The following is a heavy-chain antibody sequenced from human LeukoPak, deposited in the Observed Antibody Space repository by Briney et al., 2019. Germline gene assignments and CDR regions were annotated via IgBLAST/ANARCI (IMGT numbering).Heavy chain of an antibody. D-gene: IGHD1-26*01. CDR2: ITDDGVGT. CDR1: GFTFGDYA. CDR3: AKQGGWEYGNYYGDH. Sequence: QPGGSLRLSCAASGFTFGDYATSWVRQAPGKGLEWISTITDDGVGTYHADSVKGRFTISRDNSKNTLYLQMNSLRGEDTAVYYCAKQGGWEYGNYYGDHWGRGTLVTVSS. V-gene: IGHV3-23*01. J-gene: IGHJ5*02.